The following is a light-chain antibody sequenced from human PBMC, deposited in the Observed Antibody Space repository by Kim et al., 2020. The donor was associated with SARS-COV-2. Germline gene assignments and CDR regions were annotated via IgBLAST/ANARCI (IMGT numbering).Light chain of an antibody. Sequence: DIQMTQSPSTLSASVGDRVTITCRASQSISSWLAWYQQKPGKAPKLLIYDASSLESGVPSRFSGSGSGTEFTLTISSLQPDDFATYYCQQSGVTFGGGTRVDIK. J-gene: IGKJ4*01. CDR1: QSISSW. CDR2: DAS. V-gene: IGKV1-5*01. CDR3: QQSGVT.